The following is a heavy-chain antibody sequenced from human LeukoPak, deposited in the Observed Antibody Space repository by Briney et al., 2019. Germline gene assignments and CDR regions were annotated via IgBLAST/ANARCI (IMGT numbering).Heavy chain of an antibody. Sequence: GGSLRLSCAASGFTVSSNYMSWVRQAPGKGLEWVSVIYSGGSTYYADSVKGRFTISRDNSKNTLYLQMNSLRAEDTAVYYCAGVLEDIVGATQFDYWGQGTLVTVSS. J-gene: IGHJ4*02. V-gene: IGHV3-66*02. D-gene: IGHD1-26*01. CDR3: AGVLEDIVGATQFDY. CDR1: GFTVSSNY. CDR2: IYSGGST.